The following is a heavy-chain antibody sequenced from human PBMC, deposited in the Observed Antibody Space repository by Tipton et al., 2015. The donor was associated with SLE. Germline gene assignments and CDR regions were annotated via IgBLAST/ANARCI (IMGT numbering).Heavy chain of an antibody. Sequence: LRLSCAVYGGSIISSTYYWAWIRQSPSEGVEWIGEIYYRGSANYNPSLESRATISVDTSKNQFSLKLTSVTAADSAVYYCARRLDGYNYWYFDLWGRGTLVTVS. V-gene: IGHV4-39*07. J-gene: IGHJ2*01. D-gene: IGHD5-24*01. CDR2: IYYRGSA. CDR3: ARRLDGYNYWYFDL. CDR1: GGSIISSTYY.